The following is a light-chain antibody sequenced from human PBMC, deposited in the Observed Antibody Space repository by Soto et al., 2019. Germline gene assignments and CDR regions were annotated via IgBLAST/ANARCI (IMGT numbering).Light chain of an antibody. CDR1: QGISSY. CDR2: AAS. V-gene: IGKV1-8*01. CDR3: QQYYSYQLN. Sequence: AIRMTQSPSSFSASTGDRVTITCRASQGISSYLAWYQQKPGKAPKLLIYAASTLQSGVPSRFSGSGSATDFTLTISCLRSEDFETYYCQQYYSYQLNFGGGTKVNIX. J-gene: IGKJ4*01.